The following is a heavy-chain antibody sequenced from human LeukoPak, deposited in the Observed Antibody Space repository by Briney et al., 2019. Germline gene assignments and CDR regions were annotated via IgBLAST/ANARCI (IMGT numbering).Heavy chain of an antibody. V-gene: IGHV1-2*02. CDR2: INPNSGGT. D-gene: IGHD2-15*01. CDR3: ARDLASGSFSGRRAPAR. CDR1: GYTFTGYY. J-gene: IGHJ4*02. Sequence: ASVKVSCKASGYTFTGYYMHWVRQAPGQGLEWMGWINPNSGGTNYAQKFQGRVTMTRDTSTSTVYMELSSLRSEDTAVYYCARDLASGSFSGRRAPARWGQGTLVTVSS.